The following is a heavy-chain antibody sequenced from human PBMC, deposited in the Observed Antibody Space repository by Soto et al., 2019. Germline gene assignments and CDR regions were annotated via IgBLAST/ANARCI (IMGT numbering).Heavy chain of an antibody. J-gene: IGHJ4*02. CDR1: GFTFSSYA. CDR3: AKVSYFDFWSGSFFDY. Sequence: PGGSLRLSCAASGFTFSSYAMSWVRQAPGKGLEWVSSITDNGGSIFYADSVKGRFTISRDNSKNTLYLQMNSLRAEDTAVHYCAKVSYFDFWSGSFFDYWGQGTLVTVSS. CDR2: ITDNGGSI. V-gene: IGHV3-23*01. D-gene: IGHD3-3*01.